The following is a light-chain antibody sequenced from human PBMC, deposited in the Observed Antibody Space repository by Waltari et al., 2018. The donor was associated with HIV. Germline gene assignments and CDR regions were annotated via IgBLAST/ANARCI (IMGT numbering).Light chain of an antibody. CDR2: GAS. J-gene: IGKJ2*01. CDR1: RASPSTS. CDR3: QQFDPWAYT. V-gene: IGKV3-20*01. Sequence: VLTQPSGTTSSASGGRATTPCSAARASPSTSLAWYQQKPGQAPRLLIYGASSRATGIPVRFSGGGSGTDFTLTISSLRSEDFALYFCQQFDPWAYTFGGGTKLEIK.